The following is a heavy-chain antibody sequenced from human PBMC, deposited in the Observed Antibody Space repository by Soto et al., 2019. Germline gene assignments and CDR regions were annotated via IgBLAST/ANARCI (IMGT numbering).Heavy chain of an antibody. CDR1: GFTFSGSA. D-gene: IGHD2-2*01. V-gene: IGHV3-73*01. CDR3: TFSVLSQLPDFDY. Sequence: RLSCAASGFTFSGSAMHWVRQASGKGLEWVGRIRSKANSYATAYAASVKGRFTISRDDSKNTAYLQMNSLKTEDTAVYYCTFSVLSQLPDFDYWGQGTLVTSPQ. J-gene: IGHJ4*02. CDR2: IRSKANSYAT.